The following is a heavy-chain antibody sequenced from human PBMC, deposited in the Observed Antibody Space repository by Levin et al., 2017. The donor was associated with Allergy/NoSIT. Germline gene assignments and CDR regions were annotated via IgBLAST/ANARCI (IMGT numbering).Heavy chain of an antibody. V-gene: IGHV3-48*02. CDR2: ISSSNSTI. D-gene: IGHD4-17*01. CDR1: GFTFSSHS. Sequence: PGGSLRLSCAASGFTFSSHSMNWVRQAPGKGLEWVSYISSSNSTIYYADSVKGRFTISRDNAKNSLSLQMNSLRDEDTAVYFCARGYGDGRYHFDYWGQGTLVTVSS. CDR3: ARGYGDGRYHFDY. J-gene: IGHJ4*02.